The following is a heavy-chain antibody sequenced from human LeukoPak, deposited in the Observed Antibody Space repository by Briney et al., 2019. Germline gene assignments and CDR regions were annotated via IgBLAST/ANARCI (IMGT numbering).Heavy chain of an antibody. CDR2: ITGSGDNT. V-gene: IGHV3-23*01. CDR3: ARVSGSGSTYLDYRYGMDV. Sequence: GVSLRLSCAASGFSFSTYAMSWVRQAPGKGLEWVSDITGSGDNTNYAGSVKGRFTISRDNSKRTLYLQVDGLRVGDTAVYYCARVSGSGSTYLDYRYGMDVWGQGTTVTV. J-gene: IGHJ6*02. D-gene: IGHD1-26*01. CDR1: GFSFSTYA.